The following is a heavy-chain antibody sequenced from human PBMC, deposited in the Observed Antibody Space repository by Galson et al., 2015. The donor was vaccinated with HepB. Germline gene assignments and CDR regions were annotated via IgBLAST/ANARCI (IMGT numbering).Heavy chain of an antibody. CDR3: ARDSGTAMVTSDFDAFDI. Sequence: SLRLSCAAAGFTFSSYAMHWVRQAAGKGLEWLAVISYDGSNKYYAGSVRGRFTISRDNSKNTLYLHMNSLRPEDTAVYYCARDSGTAMVTSDFDAFDIWGQGTVVTVSS. D-gene: IGHD5-18*01. J-gene: IGHJ3*02. V-gene: IGHV3-30-3*01. CDR1: GFTFSSYA. CDR2: ISYDGSNK.